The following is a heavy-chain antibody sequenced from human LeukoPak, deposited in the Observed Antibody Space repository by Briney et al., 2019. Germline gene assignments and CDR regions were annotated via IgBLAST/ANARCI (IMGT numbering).Heavy chain of an antibody. CDR1: GGSISSGSYY. V-gene: IGHV4-61*02. CDR2: IYTSGST. CDR3: ARESWGNRLRGHDAFDV. J-gene: IGHJ3*01. D-gene: IGHD3-16*01. Sequence: SQTLSLTCTVSGGSISSGSYYWSWIRQPAGKGLEWIGRIYTSGSTNYNPSLKSRVTISVDTSKNQFSLKLSSVTAADTAVYYCARESWGNRLRGHDAFDVWGQGTMVTVSS.